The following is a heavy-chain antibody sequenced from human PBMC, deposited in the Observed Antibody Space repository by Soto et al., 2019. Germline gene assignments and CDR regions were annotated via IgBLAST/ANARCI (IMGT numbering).Heavy chain of an antibody. Sequence: PVGSLRLSCGGSGFTFSDNAMTWVRQAPGKGLEWVSSISDDGDSTYYADSVKGRFAVSRDNSKNTLFLHMNSLGAEDTAVYYCAKSLSTAVNYGLDVWGQGTSVTVSS. CDR1: GFTFSDNA. J-gene: IGHJ6*02. V-gene: IGHV3-23*01. D-gene: IGHD2-2*01. CDR3: AKSLSTAVNYGLDV. CDR2: ISDDGDST.